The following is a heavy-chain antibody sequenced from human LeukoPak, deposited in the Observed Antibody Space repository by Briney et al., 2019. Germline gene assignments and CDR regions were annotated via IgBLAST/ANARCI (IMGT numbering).Heavy chain of an antibody. V-gene: IGHV3-30*18. J-gene: IGHJ4*02. CDR3: AKDMGHMVRGVILYYSDY. CDR2: ISYDGSNK. CDR1: GFTFSSYG. Sequence: GGSLRLSCAASGFTFSSYGMHWVRQAPGKGLEWVAVISYDGSNKYYADSVKGRFTISRDNSKNTLYLQMNSLRAEDTAVYYCAKDMGHMVRGVILYYSDYWGQGTLVTVSS. D-gene: IGHD3-10*01.